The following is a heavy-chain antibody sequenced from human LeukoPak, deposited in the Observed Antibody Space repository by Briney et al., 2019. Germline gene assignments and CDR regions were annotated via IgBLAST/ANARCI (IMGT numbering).Heavy chain of an antibody. CDR2: ISGSGDST. Sequence: PGGSLRLSCAASGFIFSSYAMSWVRQAPGKGLEWVSGISGSGDSTYYADSVKGRFTTSRDNSKNTLYLQMSSLRAEDTAVYYCAKIIVVLPSTISNPYYFDYWAREPWSPSPQ. CDR1: GFIFSSYA. CDR3: AKIIVVLPSTISNPYYFDY. V-gene: IGHV3-23*01. J-gene: IGHJ4*02. D-gene: IGHD2-2*02.